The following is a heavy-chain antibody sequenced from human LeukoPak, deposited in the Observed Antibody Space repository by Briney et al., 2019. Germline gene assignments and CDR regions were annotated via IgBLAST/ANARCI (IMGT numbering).Heavy chain of an antibody. D-gene: IGHD3-9*01. CDR3: ATHYDILTGYAFDI. CDR2: ISYDGSNK. Sequence: GGSLRLSCAASGFTFSDYWMNWVRQAPGKGLEWVAVISYDGSNKYYADSVKGRFTISRDNAKNSLYLQMNSLRAEDTAVYYCATHYDILTGYAFDIWGQGTMVTVSS. CDR1: GFTFSDYW. V-gene: IGHV3-30*03. J-gene: IGHJ3*02.